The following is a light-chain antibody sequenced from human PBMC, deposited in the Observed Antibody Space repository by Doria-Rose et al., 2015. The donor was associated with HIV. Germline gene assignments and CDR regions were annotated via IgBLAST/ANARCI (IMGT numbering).Light chain of an antibody. V-gene: IGLV2-23*02. CDR3: YSYVGSSTVV. CDR2: EVS. CDR1: SSDVWRYNL. Sequence: QSALIQPASVSGSPGQSITISCTGTSSDVWRYNLVSWYQQYPGKAPKLMIFEVSKRPSGISNRFSGSKSGNTASLTISGLQAEDEADYYCYSYVGSSTVVFGGGTKLTVL. J-gene: IGLJ3*02.